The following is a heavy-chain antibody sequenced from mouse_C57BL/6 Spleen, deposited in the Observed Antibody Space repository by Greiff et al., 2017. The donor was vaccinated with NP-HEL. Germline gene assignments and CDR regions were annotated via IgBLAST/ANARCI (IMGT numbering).Heavy chain of an antibody. CDR2: IYPRSGNT. V-gene: IGHV1-81*01. CDR3: ARKGDSSVWFAD. J-gene: IGHJ3*01. CDR1: GYTFTSYG. Sequence: QVQLQQSGAELARPGASVKLSCKASGYTFTSYGISWVKQRPGQGLEWIGEIYPRSGNTYYNEKFKGKATLTADKSSSTAYMVLRSLTSEDSAVYCCARKGDSSVWFADWGQGTLVTVSA. D-gene: IGHD3-2*02.